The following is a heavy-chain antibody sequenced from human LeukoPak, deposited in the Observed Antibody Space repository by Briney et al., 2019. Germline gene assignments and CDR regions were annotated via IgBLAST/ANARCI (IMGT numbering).Heavy chain of an antibody. D-gene: IGHD3-16*01. CDR1: GYTFTGYY. CDR3: ARVVSDDAFDL. Sequence: ASVKVSCKASGYTFTGYYLHWVRQAPGLGLEWMGWINPNSGGTNYAQKFQGRVIMTRDTSISTIYMELSRLRSDDTAVYYCARVVSDDAFDLWGQGTMVTVSS. V-gene: IGHV1-2*02. CDR2: INPNSGGT. J-gene: IGHJ3*01.